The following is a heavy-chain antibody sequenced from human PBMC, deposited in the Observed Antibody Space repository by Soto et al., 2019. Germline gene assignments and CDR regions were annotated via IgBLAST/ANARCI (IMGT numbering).Heavy chain of an antibody. CDR1: GGSISSSSYY. J-gene: IGHJ6*02. CDR3: ARDMGQYGYGMDV. V-gene: IGHV4-39*02. CDR2: IYYSGST. Sequence: PSETLSLTCTVSGGSISSSSYYWVWIRQPPGKGLEWIGSIYYSGSTYYNPSLKSRVTISVDTSKNQFSLKLSSVTAADTAVYYCARDMGQYGYGMDVWGQGTTVTVSS. D-gene: IGHD3-16*01.